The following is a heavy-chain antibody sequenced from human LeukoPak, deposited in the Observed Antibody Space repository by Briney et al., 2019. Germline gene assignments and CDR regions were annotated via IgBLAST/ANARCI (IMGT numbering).Heavy chain of an antibody. J-gene: IGHJ4*02. Sequence: PSETLSLTCTVSGGSISSYYWSWIRQPSGKGLEWIGYIYYSGSTNYNPSLKSQVTISVDTSKNQFSLKLSSVTAADTAVYYCARVGWLQSADYWGQGTLVTVSS. CDR1: GGSISSYY. D-gene: IGHD5-24*01. V-gene: IGHV4-59*01. CDR2: IYYSGST. CDR3: ARVGWLQSADY.